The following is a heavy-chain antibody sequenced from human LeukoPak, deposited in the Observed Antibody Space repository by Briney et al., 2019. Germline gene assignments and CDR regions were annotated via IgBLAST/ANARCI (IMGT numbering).Heavy chain of an antibody. V-gene: IGHV4-34*01. Sequence: SETLSLTCAVYGGSFSGYYWSRIRQPPGKGLEWIGEINHSGSTNYNPSLKSRVTISVDTSKNQFSLKLSSVTAADTAVYYCARGPRVTIFGVVIISGAFDIWGQGTMVTVSS. D-gene: IGHD3-3*01. J-gene: IGHJ3*02. CDR1: GGSFSGYY. CDR3: ARGPRVTIFGVVIISGAFDI. CDR2: INHSGST.